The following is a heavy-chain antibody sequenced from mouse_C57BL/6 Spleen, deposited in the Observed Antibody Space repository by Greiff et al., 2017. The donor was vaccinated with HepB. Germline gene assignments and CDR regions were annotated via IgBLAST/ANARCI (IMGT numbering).Heavy chain of an antibody. V-gene: IGHV5-4*01. Sequence: EVQVVESGGGLVKPGGSLKLSCAASGFTFSSYAMSWVRQTPEKRLEWVATISDGGSYTYYPDNVKGRFTISRDNAKNNLYLQMSHLKSEDTAMYYCARDYYGSSLYYCDYWGQGTTLTVSS. CDR1: GFTFSSYA. J-gene: IGHJ2*01. D-gene: IGHD1-1*01. CDR3: ARDYYGSSLYYCDY. CDR2: ISDGGSYT.